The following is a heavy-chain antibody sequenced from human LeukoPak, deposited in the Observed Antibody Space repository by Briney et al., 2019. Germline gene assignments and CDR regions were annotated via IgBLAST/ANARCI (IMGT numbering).Heavy chain of an antibody. CDR2: ISYDGSNK. J-gene: IGHJ4*02. CDR3: AKDLRGRGDS. CDR1: GFTLRSYG. V-gene: IGHV3-30*18. Sequence: GGSLRLSCAASGFTLRSYGMHWVRQAPGKGLEWVAVISYDGSNKYYADSVKGRFTISRDNSKNTLYLQMNSLRAEDTAVYYCAKDLRGRGDSWGQGTLVTVSS. D-gene: IGHD3-10*01.